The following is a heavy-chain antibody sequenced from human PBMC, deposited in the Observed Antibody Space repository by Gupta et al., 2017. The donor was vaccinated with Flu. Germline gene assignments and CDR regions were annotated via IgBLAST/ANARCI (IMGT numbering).Heavy chain of an antibody. CDR2: IFSNDGK. Sequence: QVALKESGPVLVKPTETLTLTCSVSGFSLRNPRMGVTWIRQPPGKALEWLAHIFSNDGKSYSSSLRSRLAISKDTSKSQVVLTLANVHTLDTATYYCARLRVGAVVGPPELWGQGILVTVSS. CDR1: GFSLRNPRMG. J-gene: IGHJ1*01. CDR3: ARLRVGAVVGPPEL. V-gene: IGHV2-26*02. D-gene: IGHD2-15*01.